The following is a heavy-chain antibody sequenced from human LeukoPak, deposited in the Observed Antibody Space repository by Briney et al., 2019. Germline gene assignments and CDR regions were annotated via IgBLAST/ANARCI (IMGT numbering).Heavy chain of an antibody. CDR3: ARDLVVVAASWFDP. CDR1: GYTFTSYH. CDR2: ISAYNGNT. D-gene: IGHD2-15*01. J-gene: IGHJ5*02. Sequence: ASVKVSCKASGYTFTSYHMHWVRQDPGQGLEWMGWISAYNGNTNYEQKLQGRVTMTTDTSTSTAYMELRSLRSDDTTVYYCARDLVVVAASWFDPWGQGTLVTVSS. V-gene: IGHV1-18*01.